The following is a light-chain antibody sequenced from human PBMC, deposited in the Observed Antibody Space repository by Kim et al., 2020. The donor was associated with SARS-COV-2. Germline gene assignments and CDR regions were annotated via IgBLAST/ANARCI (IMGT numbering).Light chain of an antibody. Sequence: EIVLTQSPAILSLSPGERATLSCRVSQSVDNYLAWYQQKPGQPPRLLIYDASNRAAGIPPRFSGSGSGTDFTLTISSLEPEDFGFYYCQQRNDWPTFGGGTKVEI. CDR3: QQRNDWPT. CDR1: QSVDNY. J-gene: IGKJ4*01. CDR2: DAS. V-gene: IGKV3-11*01.